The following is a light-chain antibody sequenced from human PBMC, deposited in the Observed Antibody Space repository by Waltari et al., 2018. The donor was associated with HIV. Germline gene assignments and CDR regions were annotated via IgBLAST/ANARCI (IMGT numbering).Light chain of an antibody. Sequence: QSVLTQPPSASGTPGQRVIVSCSGSSFNIASTFVSWCQQLPGTAPKVLILRDNQRPSGVPDRVSGSKSGASASLAISGLRSEDEADYYCAAWDDSLSGSYVFGPGTKVTVL. CDR1: SFNIASTF. CDR3: AAWDDSLSGSYV. J-gene: IGLJ1*01. CDR2: RDN. V-gene: IGLV1-47*01.